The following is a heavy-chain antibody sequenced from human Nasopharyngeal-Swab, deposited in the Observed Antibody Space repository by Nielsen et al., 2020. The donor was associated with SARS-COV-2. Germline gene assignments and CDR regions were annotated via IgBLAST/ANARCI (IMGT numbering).Heavy chain of an antibody. V-gene: IGHV4-59*01. D-gene: IGHD2/OR15-2a*01. J-gene: IGHJ5*01. CDR2: IFYSGST. CDR1: GGSISGYY. Sequence: SETLSLTCTVPGGSISGYYCSWIRQPPGTGLEWIGLIFYSGSTTYNPSLRSRVTISVDTSKNQFSLRLSSVTAADTAVYFCARRGNSYGGNWFDSWGLGSLVVVSS. CDR3: ARRGNSYGGNWFDS.